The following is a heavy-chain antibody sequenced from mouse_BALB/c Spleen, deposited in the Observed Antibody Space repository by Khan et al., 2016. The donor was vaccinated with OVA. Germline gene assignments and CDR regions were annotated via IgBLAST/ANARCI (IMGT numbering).Heavy chain of an antibody. J-gene: IGHJ1*01. V-gene: IGHV3-2*02. CDR1: GYSITSDYA. Sequence: EVQLVESGPGLVKPSQSLSLTCTVTGYSITSDYAWNWIRQFPGNKLEWMAYISYSGSTSSNPSLKSRISVTRDTSKNQFFLQLNSVTTEDTATSYCASRYYDGQWYFDVWGAGTTVTVSS. CDR2: ISYSGST. D-gene: IGHD1-1*01. CDR3: ASRYYDGQWYFDV.